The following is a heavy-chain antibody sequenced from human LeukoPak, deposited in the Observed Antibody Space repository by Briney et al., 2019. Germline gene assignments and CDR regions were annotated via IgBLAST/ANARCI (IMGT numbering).Heavy chain of an antibody. J-gene: IGHJ5*02. D-gene: IGHD4-17*01. CDR3: ARDLYGDYGNWFDP. CDR2: ISSSSSYI. CDR1: GFTFSSYW. Sequence: GGSLRLSCAASGFTFSSYWMSWVRQAPGKGLEWVSSISSSSSYIYYADSVKGRFTISRDNAKNSLYLQMNSLRAEDTAVYYCARDLYGDYGNWFDPWGQGTLVTVSS. V-gene: IGHV3-21*01.